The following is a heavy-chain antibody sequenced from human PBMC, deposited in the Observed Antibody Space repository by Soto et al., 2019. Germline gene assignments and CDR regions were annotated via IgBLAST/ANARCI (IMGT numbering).Heavy chain of an antibody. CDR2: ISNDARND. V-gene: IGHV3-30*18. D-gene: IGHD3-3*01. CDR3: AKDYDDTGFAH. Sequence: PGGSLRLSCAASGFTFRTFGMHWVRQAPGMGLEWVASISNDARNDYYADSVKGRFTISRDNSRNTLHLEMNSLRVDDTAVYYCAKDYDDTGFAHWGQGILVTVSS. J-gene: IGHJ4*02. CDR1: GFTFRTFG.